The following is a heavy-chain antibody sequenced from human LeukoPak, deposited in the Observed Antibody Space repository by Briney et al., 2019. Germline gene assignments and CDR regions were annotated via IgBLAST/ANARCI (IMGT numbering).Heavy chain of an antibody. CDR3: ARTLPAAGRSSYYGMDV. Sequence: ASVKVSCKASGYTFTSYYMHWVRQAPGQGLEWMGIINPSGGSTSYAQKFQGRVTMTRDTSTSTVYMELSSLRSEDTAVYYCARTLPAAGRSSYYGMDVWGQGTTVTVSS. V-gene: IGHV1-46*01. CDR1: GYTFTSYY. D-gene: IGHD2-2*01. J-gene: IGHJ6*02. CDR2: INPSGGST.